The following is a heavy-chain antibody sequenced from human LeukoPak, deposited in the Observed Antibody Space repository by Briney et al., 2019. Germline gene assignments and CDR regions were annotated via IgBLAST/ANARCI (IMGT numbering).Heavy chain of an antibody. D-gene: IGHD1-26*01. CDR2: IGTCSSAI. V-gene: IGHV3-48*02. CDR1: GFPFSSSN. J-gene: IGHJ3*02. Sequence: GGSLRLSCAASGFPFSSSNMHWVRQGPGKGLEWISYIGTCSSAINYADCVRGRFTISRDNAKNSLYLQMNSLRDEDTAVYHCARGGGRSYSDAFDIWGQGTMVTVSS. CDR3: ARGGGRSYSDAFDI.